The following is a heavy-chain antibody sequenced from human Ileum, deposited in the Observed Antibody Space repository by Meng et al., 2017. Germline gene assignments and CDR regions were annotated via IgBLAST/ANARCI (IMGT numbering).Heavy chain of an antibody. CDR2: IDPGNGNR. D-gene: IGHD6-19*01. V-gene: IGHV1-18*01. Sequence: QVQLVQFGIEVKKPGASVKVSCKPSGYTFTTLGISWVRQAPGQGLEWMGWIDPGNGNRNFAQKFQDRITLTTDTTTTTAYMELRSLRSDDTAIFYCARDRQWVFDYWGQGTLVTVS. CDR1: GYTFTTLG. CDR3: ARDRQWVFDY. J-gene: IGHJ4*02.